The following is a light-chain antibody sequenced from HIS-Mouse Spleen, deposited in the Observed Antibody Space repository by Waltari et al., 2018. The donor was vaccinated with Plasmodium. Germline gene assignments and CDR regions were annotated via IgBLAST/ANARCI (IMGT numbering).Light chain of an antibody. J-gene: IGLJ3*02. V-gene: IGLV3-10*01. CDR1: ALPKKY. CDR3: YSTDSSGNHRV. Sequence: SYELTQPPSVSVSPGQTARITCSGDALPKKYAYWYQQKSGQAPVLVIYEDSKRPPGIPERFAGSSSGTMATWTIRGAQVEDEADYYCYSTDSSGNHRVFGGGTKLTVL. CDR2: EDS.